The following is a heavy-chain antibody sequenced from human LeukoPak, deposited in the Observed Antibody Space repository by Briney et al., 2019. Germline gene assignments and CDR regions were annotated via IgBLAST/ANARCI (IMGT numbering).Heavy chain of an antibody. CDR3: ARRRWFDP. CDR1: GGSFSGYY. V-gene: IGHV4-34*01. CDR2: INHSGST. J-gene: IGHJ5*02. Sequence: SETLSLTCAVYGGSFSGYYWSWIRQPPGKGLEWIGEINHSGSTNYNPSLKSRVTISVDTSKNQFSLKLSSVTAADTAVYYCARRRWFDPWGQGTLVTVSS.